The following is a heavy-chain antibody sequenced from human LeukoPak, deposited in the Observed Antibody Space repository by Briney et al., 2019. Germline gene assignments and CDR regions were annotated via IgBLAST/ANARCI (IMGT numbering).Heavy chain of an antibody. Sequence: PGGSLRLSCAASGFTFSSYAMSWVRQAPGKGLEWVSYISNRGIIINYADSVKGRFTISRDDAKSSLYLHMNNLRTEDTALYYCASGGDYVGIAATFRYWGQGSLVTVSS. D-gene: IGHD4-23*01. CDR3: ASGGDYVGIAATFRY. CDR2: ISNRGIII. J-gene: IGHJ4*02. CDR1: GFTFSSYA. V-gene: IGHV3-48*04.